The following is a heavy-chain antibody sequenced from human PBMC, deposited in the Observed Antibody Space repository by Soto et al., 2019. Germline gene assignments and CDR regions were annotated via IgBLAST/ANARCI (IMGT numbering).Heavy chain of an antibody. Sequence: QVQLQESGPGLVKPSQTLSLTCTVSGVSISTVDYWWSWIRQSPDMGLEWIGHIYDGGRTYNNPSLESRVTMSVDRSESQLSLTLSSVSAADTAVYYCSRGPSGDKVDSCGQGTMVTVSS. V-gene: IGHV4-30-4*01. CDR3: SRGPSGDKVDS. J-gene: IGHJ4*02. CDR1: GVSISTVDYW. CDR2: IYDGGRT. D-gene: IGHD7-27*01.